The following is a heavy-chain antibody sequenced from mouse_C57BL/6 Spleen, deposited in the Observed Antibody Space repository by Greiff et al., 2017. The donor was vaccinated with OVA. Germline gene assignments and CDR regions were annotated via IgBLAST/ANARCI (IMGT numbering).Heavy chain of an antibody. CDR2: IYPGGGYT. V-gene: IGHV1-63*01. CDR1: GYTFTNYW. CDR3: ARYSNYVFDY. Sequence: QVQLKQSGAELVRPGTSVKMSCKASGYTFTNYWIGWAKQRPGHGLEWIGDIYPGGGYTNYNEKFKGKATLTADKSSSTAYMQFSSLTSEDSAIYYCARYSNYVFDYWGQGTTLTVSS. J-gene: IGHJ2*01. D-gene: IGHD2-5*01.